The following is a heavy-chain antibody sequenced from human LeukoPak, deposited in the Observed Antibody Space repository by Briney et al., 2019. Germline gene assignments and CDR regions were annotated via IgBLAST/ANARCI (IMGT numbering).Heavy chain of an antibody. CDR3: ARDLGQSIAARGPSYYYYMDV. D-gene: IGHD6-6*01. Sequence: PSETLSLTCAVYGGSFSGYYWSWVRQPPGKGLEWIGEINHSGSTNYNPSLKRRVTISVDTSKNQFSLNLSSVTPDDTAVYYCARDLGQSIAARGPSYYYYMDVWGKGTTVTVSS. CDR2: INHSGST. V-gene: IGHV4-34*01. CDR1: GGSFSGYY. J-gene: IGHJ6*03.